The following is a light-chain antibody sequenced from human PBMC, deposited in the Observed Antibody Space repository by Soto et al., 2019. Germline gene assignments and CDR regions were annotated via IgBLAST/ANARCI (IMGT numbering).Light chain of an antibody. CDR2: DAS. CDR1: QSVSSH. J-gene: IGKJ5*01. Sequence: TLFQPTPRLDLGSTDLRASRLSQSVSSHVAWYQQKPGQAPRLLIYDASKRPTGIPARFSGSGSGTDFTLTICSLEPEDFAVYYCQQRSDRLPIPSGQGRRPAIK. V-gene: IGKV3-11*01. CDR3: QQRSDRLPIP.